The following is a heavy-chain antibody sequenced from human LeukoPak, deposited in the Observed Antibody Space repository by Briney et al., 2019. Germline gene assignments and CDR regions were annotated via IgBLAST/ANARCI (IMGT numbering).Heavy chain of an antibody. J-gene: IGHJ4*02. V-gene: IGHV3-48*04. CDR3: ARGGGDYGDPFDY. D-gene: IGHD4-17*01. CDR2: ISSSSSTI. CDR1: GFTFSSYS. Sequence: GGSLRLSCAASGFTFSSYSMNWVRQAPGKGLEWVSYISSSSSTIYYADSVKGRFTISRDNAKNSLYLQMNSLRAEDTAVYYCARGGGDYGDPFDYWGQGTLVTVSS.